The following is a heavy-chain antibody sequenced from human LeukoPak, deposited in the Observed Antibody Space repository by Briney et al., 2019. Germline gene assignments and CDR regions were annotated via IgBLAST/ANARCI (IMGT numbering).Heavy chain of an antibody. D-gene: IGHD2-21*02. J-gene: IGHJ4*02. CDR2: IIAVYDAV. CDR1: GVSFSSFA. CDR3: AREPLGCGGDCHFDY. V-gene: IGHV1-69*05. Sequence: ASMTFSCKTSGVSFSSFAFSWMRQAPGQGLEWVGRIIAVYDAVDYAQKFQGRVSITTDESTSTVSLELTGLTYDDTAVYYCAREPLGCGGDCHFDYWGQGTLVTVSS.